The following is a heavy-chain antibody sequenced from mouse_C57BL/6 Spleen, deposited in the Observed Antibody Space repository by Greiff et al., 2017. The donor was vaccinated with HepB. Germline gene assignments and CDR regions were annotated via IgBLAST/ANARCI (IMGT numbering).Heavy chain of an antibody. CDR1: GYTFTSYW. CDR2: IHPNSGST. J-gene: IGHJ4*01. CDR3: AREGGNPYYYAMDY. V-gene: IGHV1-64*01. D-gene: IGHD1-1*02. Sequence: QVQLQQPGAELVKPGASVKLSCKASGYTFTSYWMHWVKQRPGQGLEWIGMIHPNSGSTNYNEKFKSKATLTVAKSSSPAYMQLSSLTSADSAVYYCAREGGNPYYYAMDYWGQGTSVTVSS.